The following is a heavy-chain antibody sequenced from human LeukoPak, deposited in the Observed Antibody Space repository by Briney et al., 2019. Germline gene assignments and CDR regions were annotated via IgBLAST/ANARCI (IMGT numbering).Heavy chain of an antibody. J-gene: IGHJ3*01. CDR2: ISGYNTYT. CDR1: NNTLSNNG. V-gene: IGHV1-18*01. CDR3: ARVRLVWGMETFDL. Sequence: ASAKVSCKASNNTLSNNGITWVRQAPGQGLEWMGWISGYNTYTTYAQKFQDRVTMTKDTSTNTAYMEMRSLRSDDTAIYYCARVRLVWGMETFDLWGQGTMVTVSS. D-gene: IGHD7-27*01.